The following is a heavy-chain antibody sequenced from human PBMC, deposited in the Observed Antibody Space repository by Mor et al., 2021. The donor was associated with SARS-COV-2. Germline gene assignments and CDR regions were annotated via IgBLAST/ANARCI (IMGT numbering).Heavy chain of an antibody. D-gene: IGHD3-10*01. CDR3: ARAPWFRDPHYYMDV. J-gene: IGHJ6*03. CDR2: GGST. V-gene: IGHV4-34*01. Sequence: GGSTNYNPSLKSRVTISIDTSMNQFSLKLNSVTAADTAVYFCARAPWFRDPHYYMDVWGEGTTVTVSS.